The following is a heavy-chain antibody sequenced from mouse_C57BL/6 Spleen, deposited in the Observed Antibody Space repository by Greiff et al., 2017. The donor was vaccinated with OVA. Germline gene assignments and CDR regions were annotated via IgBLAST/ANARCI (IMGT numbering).Heavy chain of an antibody. D-gene: IGHD2-3*01. V-gene: IGHV5-17*01. J-gene: IGHJ4*01. CDR3: ARRWLLRYYYAMDY. Sequence: EVKLVESGGGLVKPGGSLKLSCAASGFTFSDYGMHWVRQAPEKGLEWVAYISSGSSTIYYADTVKGRFTISRDNAKNTLFLQMTSLRSEDTAMYYCARRWLLRYYYAMDYWGQGTSVTVSS. CDR2: ISSGSSTI. CDR1: GFTFSDYG.